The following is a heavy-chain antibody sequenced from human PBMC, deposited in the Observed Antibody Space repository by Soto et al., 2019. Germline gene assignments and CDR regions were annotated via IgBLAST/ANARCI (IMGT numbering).Heavy chain of an antibody. CDR3: ARVASGSYYNPAHWFDP. V-gene: IGHV1-69*12. CDR1: GGTFSSYA. D-gene: IGHD3-10*01. CDR2: IIPIFGTA. J-gene: IGHJ5*02. Sequence: QVQLVQSGAEVKKPGSSVKVSCKASGGTFSSYAISWVRQAPGQGLEWMGGIIPIFGTANYAQKFQGRVTINADESTSTAYMELSSLRSEDTAVYYCARVASGSYYNPAHWFDPWGQGTLVTVSS.